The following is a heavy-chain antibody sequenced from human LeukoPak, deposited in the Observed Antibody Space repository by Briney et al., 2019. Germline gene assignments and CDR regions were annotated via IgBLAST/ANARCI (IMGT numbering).Heavy chain of an antibody. Sequence: PGGSLRLSCAASGCTFSSYGMHWVRQAPGKGLEWVAVIWYDGSNKYYADSVKGRFTISRDNSKNTLYLQMNSLRAEDTAVYYCARALMGGIAISNYYYYGMDVWGQGTTVTVSS. J-gene: IGHJ6*02. D-gene: IGHD3-3*01. CDR3: ARALMGGIAISNYYYYGMDV. V-gene: IGHV3-33*01. CDR1: GCTFSSYG. CDR2: IWYDGSNK.